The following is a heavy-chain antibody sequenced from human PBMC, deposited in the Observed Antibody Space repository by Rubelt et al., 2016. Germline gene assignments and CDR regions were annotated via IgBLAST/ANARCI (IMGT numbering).Heavy chain of an antibody. V-gene: IGHV3-73*01. CDR2: IRSKANNYAT. D-gene: IGHD4-17*01. J-gene: IGHJ5*02. CDR1: GFTFSGSA. Sequence: GFTFSGSAMHWVRQASGKGLEWVGRIRSKANNYATAYAASVKGRFTISRDDSKNTAYLQMNSLKTEDTAMYYCGRGCMIATVKGGWLDPWGQGTLVTVSS. CDR3: GRGCMIATVKGGWLDP.